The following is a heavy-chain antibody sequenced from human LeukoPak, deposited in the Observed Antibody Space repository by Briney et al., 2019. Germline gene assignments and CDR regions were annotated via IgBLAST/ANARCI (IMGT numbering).Heavy chain of an antibody. CDR2: IHYSGST. CDR1: GDSSSRYY. CDR3: EGGFSGPNYYFDY. J-gene: IGHJ4*02. Sequence: SETLSLTCTVSGDSSSRYYWSYIRQPPGKGLEWIGYIHYSGSTNYNPSLKSRATISVDTSKNQFSLKLTSVTAADTAVYYCEGGFSGPNYYFDYWGQGTLVTVSS. D-gene: IGHD3-16*01. V-gene: IGHV4-59*08.